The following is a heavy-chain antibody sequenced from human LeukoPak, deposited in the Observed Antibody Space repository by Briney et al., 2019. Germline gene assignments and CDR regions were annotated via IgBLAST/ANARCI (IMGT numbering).Heavy chain of an antibody. J-gene: IGHJ5*02. CDR1: GFIFKNYG. CDR3: AKGSSVYFADL. V-gene: IGHV3-23*01. CDR2: ISNDGGGT. Sequence: HPGGCLRLSCAASGFIFKNYGVIWVRQAPGEGVEWVSAISNDGGGTQYADFVEGRFTISRDNSKNTLFLQMSSLRAEDTALYYCAKGSSVYFADLWGQGTLVTVSS. D-gene: IGHD3-22*01.